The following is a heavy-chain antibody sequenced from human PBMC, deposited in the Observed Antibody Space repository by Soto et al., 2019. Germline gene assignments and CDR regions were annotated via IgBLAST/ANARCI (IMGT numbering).Heavy chain of an antibody. CDR1: GFTVSNNY. D-gene: IGHD3-10*01. CDR2: IYSGGGT. Sequence: PGGSLRLSCAASGFTVSNNYMSWVRQAPGKGLEYVSVIYSGGGTYYADSVKGRFTISRDNSKNTLYLQMNSLGAEDTAVYYCARDPRDYYGSGSYYNPSYYYGMDVWGQGTTVTVSS. CDR3: ARDPRDYYGSGSYYNPSYYYGMDV. V-gene: IGHV3-66*01. J-gene: IGHJ6*02.